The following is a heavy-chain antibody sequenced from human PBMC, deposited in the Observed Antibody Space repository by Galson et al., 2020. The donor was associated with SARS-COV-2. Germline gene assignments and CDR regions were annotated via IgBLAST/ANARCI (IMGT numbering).Heavy chain of an antibody. CDR2: ISSRSSPI. CDR1: GFTFSSSS. D-gene: IGHD2-21*01. J-gene: IGHJ4*02. Sequence: GESLKISCAGSGFTFSSSSMNWVRQAPGKGLEWLAYISSRSSPIMYADSVKGRFTVSRDNARNSLYLQINNLRSEDTAVYYCARDCDGTRWFDYWGQGTLVTVSS. V-gene: IGHV3-48*01. CDR3: ARDCDGTRWFDY.